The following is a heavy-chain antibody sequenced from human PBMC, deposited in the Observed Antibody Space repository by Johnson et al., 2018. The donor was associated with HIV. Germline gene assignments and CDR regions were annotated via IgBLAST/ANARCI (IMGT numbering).Heavy chain of an antibody. D-gene: IGHD3-22*01. Sequence: VQLVESGGGVVQPGKSLRLSCAASGFTFSSYGMHWVRQAAGKGLEWVALIWYDGSNKYYADSVKGRFTISRDNSKNTLYLQMNSLRAGDTAMYYCARKNYDSQGGFDIWGQGTLVTVSP. CDR3: ARKNYDSQGGFDI. CDR1: GFTFSSYG. V-gene: IGHV3-33*01. J-gene: IGHJ3*02. CDR2: IWYDGSNK.